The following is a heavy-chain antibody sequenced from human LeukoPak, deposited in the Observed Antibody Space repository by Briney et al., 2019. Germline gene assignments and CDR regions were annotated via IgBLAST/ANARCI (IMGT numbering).Heavy chain of an antibody. J-gene: IGHJ6*02. D-gene: IGHD5-12*01. Sequence: PGGSLRLSCAASGFTFSSYAMHWVRQAPGKGLEWVAVISYDGSNKYYADSVKGRYTISRDNSKNTLYLQMNSLRAEDTAVYYCARDPHSGYDFLRYYYYGMDVWGQGTTVTVSS. CDR2: ISYDGSNK. V-gene: IGHV3-30-3*01. CDR3: ARDPHSGYDFLRYYYYGMDV. CDR1: GFTFSSYA.